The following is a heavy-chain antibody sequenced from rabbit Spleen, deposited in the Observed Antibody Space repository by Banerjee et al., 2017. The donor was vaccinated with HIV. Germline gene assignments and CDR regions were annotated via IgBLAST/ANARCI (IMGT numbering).Heavy chain of an antibody. CDR3: ARDLPGVIGWNFNL. J-gene: IGHJ4*01. CDR2: INTWSGRP. D-gene: IGHD1-1*01. V-gene: IGHV1S40*01. Sequence: QSLEESGGDLVKPGASLTLTCTASGFSFNDDYVMCWVRQAPGKGLKWIACINTWSGRPVYANWAKGRFTMSKTSSTTVTLQMTSLTVADTATYFCARDLPGVIGWNFNLWGPGTLVTVS. CDR1: GFSFNDDYV.